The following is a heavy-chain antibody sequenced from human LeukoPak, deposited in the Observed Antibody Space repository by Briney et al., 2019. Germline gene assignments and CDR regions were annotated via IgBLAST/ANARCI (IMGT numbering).Heavy chain of an antibody. V-gene: IGHV3-23*01. CDR2: ISESDGRT. CDR3: AKDRDDSSGYSQFAEYFQH. Sequence: GGSLRLSCATSGFTLSNFAMSWVRQAPGKGLEWVSGISESDGRTFYADSVKGRFTISRDNSKNTLYLQMNSLRAEDTAVYYCAKDRDDSSGYSQFAEYFQHWGQGTLVTVSS. CDR1: GFTLSNFA. J-gene: IGHJ1*01. D-gene: IGHD3-22*01.